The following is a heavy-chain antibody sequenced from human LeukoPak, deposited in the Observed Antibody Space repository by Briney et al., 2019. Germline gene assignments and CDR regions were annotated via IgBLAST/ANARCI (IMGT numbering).Heavy chain of an antibody. V-gene: IGHV1-69*05. CDR2: IIPIFGTA. CDR3: ARGDQFLYYYDSNPFDY. D-gene: IGHD3-22*01. J-gene: IGHJ4*02. Sequence: SVKVSCKASGGTFSSYAISWVRQAPGQGLEWMGRIIPIFGTANYAQKFQGRVTITTDESTSTAYMELSSLRSEDTAVYYCARGDQFLYYYDSNPFDYWGRGTLVTVSS. CDR1: GGTFSSYA.